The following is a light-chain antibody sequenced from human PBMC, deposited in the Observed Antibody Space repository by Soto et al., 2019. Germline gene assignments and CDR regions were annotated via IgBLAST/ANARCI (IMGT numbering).Light chain of an antibody. CDR3: QQVNNFPLT. CDR1: QGIGNW. V-gene: IGKV1D-12*01. CDR2: AAS. Sequence: DIQMTQSPSSVSASVGDRVTITCRASQGIGNWLAWYQQKPGRVPKLLIYAASSLQSGVPSRFSGSGSGTDFTLTISSLHPEDFATYYCQQVNNFPLTFGGGTEVEIK. J-gene: IGKJ4*01.